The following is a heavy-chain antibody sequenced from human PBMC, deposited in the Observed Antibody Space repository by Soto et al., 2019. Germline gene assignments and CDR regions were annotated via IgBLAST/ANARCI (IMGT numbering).Heavy chain of an antibody. V-gene: IGHV1-18*04. Sequence: ASVKVSCKASGYTFTGYYMHWVRQAPGQGLEWMGWISAYNGNTNYAQKLQGRATMTTDTSTSTAYMELRSLRSDDTALYYCASSQWFSSSWLDAFDIWGQGTMVTVSS. CDR2: ISAYNGNT. D-gene: IGHD6-13*01. CDR3: ASSQWFSSSWLDAFDI. CDR1: GYTFTGYY. J-gene: IGHJ3*02.